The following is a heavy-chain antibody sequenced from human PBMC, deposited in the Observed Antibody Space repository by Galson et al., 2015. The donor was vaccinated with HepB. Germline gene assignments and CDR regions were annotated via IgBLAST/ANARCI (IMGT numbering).Heavy chain of an antibody. CDR1: GYTLTSYY. CDR3: ARAHRGGYHLGY. J-gene: IGHJ4*02. V-gene: IGHV1-46*01. Sequence: SVKVSCKASGYTLTSYYMHWVRQAPGQGLEWMGIVNPSDGSTSYAQKFQGRVTMTRDTSTSTVYMELSSLRSEDTAVYYCARAHRGGYHLGYWGQGTLVTVSS. D-gene: IGHD1-26*01. CDR2: VNPSDGST.